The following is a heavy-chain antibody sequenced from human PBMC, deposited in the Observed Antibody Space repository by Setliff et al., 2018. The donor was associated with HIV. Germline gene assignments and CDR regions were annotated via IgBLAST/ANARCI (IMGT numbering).Heavy chain of an antibody. J-gene: IGHJ6*03. CDR2: IIPIFGTT. CDR1: GGTFSSYP. Sequence: ASVKVSCKASGGTFSSYPISWVRQAPGQGLEWMGGIIPIFGTTHYAQKFQGRVTVTADESTSTAYMQLSSLRSDDTAVYYCARGRNYDSSGYGDYYYYMDVWSKGTTVT. V-gene: IGHV1-69*13. CDR3: ARGRNYDSSGYGDYYYYMDV. D-gene: IGHD3-22*01.